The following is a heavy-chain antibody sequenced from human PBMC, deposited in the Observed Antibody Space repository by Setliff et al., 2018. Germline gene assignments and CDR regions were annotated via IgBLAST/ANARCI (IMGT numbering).Heavy chain of an antibody. Sequence: GASVKVSCKASGYSFTSYGISWVRQAPGQGLEWMGGTIPMFGTTEYAQKFQGRLTIITDESTNTAFMQLSSLRSDDTAVYYCVREGVDSRSSTDYRYYMDVWGKGTTVTSP. CDR2: TIPMFGTT. D-gene: IGHD3-22*01. J-gene: IGHJ6*03. CDR1: GYSFTSYG. CDR3: VREGVDSRSSTDYRYYMDV. V-gene: IGHV1-69*05.